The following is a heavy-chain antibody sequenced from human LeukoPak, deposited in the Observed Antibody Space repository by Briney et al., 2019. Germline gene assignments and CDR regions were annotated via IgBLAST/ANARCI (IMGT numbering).Heavy chain of an antibody. V-gene: IGHV4-34*01. CDR3: ATGGYGDSYYYYYGMDV. Sequence: SETLSLTCAVYGGSFSGYYWSWIRQPPGKGLEWIGEINHGGSTNYNPSLKSRVTISVDTSKNQFSLKLSSVTAADTAVYYCATGGYGDSYYYYYGMDVWGQGTTVTVSS. D-gene: IGHD4-17*01. J-gene: IGHJ6*02. CDR1: GGSFSGYY. CDR2: INHGGST.